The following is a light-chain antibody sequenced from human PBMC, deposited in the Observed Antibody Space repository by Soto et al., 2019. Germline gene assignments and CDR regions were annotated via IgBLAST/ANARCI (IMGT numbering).Light chain of an antibody. V-gene: IGKV3-11*01. CDR3: QQRYNWPRVT. J-gene: IGKJ4*01. Sequence: EVVLTQSPATLSLSPGERATLSCRASQSVSSYLAWYHRKPGQAPRLLIYDASNRATGIPARFSGSGSGTDFTLTISSLVPEDFAVYYCQQRYNWPRVTFGGGTKVEIK. CDR2: DAS. CDR1: QSVSSY.